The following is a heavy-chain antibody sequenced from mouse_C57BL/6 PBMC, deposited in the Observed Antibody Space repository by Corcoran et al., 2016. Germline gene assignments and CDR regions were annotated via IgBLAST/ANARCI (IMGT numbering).Heavy chain of an antibody. CDR1: GYAFSSYW. CDR2: IYPGDGDT. D-gene: IGHD1-1*01. Sequence: QVQLQQSGAELVKPGASVKISCKASGYAFSSYWMNWVKQRPGKGLEWIGQIYPGDGDTNYNGKFKGKATLTADKSSSTAYMQLSSLTSEDSAVYFCARSGGSSSLFDYWGQGTTLTVSS. V-gene: IGHV1-80*01. J-gene: IGHJ2*01. CDR3: ARSGGSSSLFDY.